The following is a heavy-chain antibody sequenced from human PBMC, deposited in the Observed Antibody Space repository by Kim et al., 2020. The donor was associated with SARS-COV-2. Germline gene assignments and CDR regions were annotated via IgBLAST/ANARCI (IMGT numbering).Heavy chain of an antibody. D-gene: IGHD3-10*01. V-gene: IGHV4-59*01. CDR1: GGSISSYY. J-gene: IGHJ4*02. Sequence: SETLSLTCTVSGGSISSYYWSWIRQPPGKGLEWIGYIYYSGSTNYNPSLKSRVTISVDTSKNQFSLKLSSVTAADTAVYYCARYTPYYYGSGSFFFDYWGQGTLVTVSS. CDR3: ARYTPYYYGSGSFFFDY. CDR2: IYYSGST.